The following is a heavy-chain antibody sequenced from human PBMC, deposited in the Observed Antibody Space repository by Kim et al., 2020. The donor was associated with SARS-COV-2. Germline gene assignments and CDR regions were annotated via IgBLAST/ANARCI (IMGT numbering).Heavy chain of an antibody. Sequence: YAKKLQGRVTMTQDTSTDTAYMELSSLRSEDTAVYYCATNGVDFWENLDYWGQGTLVTVSS. V-gene: IGHV1-24*01. CDR3: ATNGVDFWENLDY. D-gene: IGHD3-3*01. J-gene: IGHJ4*02.